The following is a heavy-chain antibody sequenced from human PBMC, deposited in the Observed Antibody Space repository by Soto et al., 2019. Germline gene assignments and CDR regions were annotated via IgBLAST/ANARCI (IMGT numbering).Heavy chain of an antibody. CDR1: GGSFSGYY. Sequence: PSETLSLTCAVYGGSFSGYYWSWIRQPAGKGLEWIGRIYTSGSTNYNPSLKSRVTMSVDTSKNQFSLKLSSVTAADTAVYYCARDRGNYYDSSGYSYFDYWGQGTLVTVSS. CDR2: IYTSGST. V-gene: IGHV4-4*07. J-gene: IGHJ4*02. D-gene: IGHD3-22*01. CDR3: ARDRGNYYDSSGYSYFDY.